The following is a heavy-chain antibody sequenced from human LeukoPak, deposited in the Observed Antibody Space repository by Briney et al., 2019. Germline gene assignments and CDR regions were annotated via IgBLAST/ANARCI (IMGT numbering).Heavy chain of an antibody. CDR3: ARGGYSYGGVDY. D-gene: IGHD5-18*01. CDR1: GYTFTSYD. V-gene: IGHV1-8*01. CDR2: MNPNSGNT. Sequence: ASVKVSCKASGYTFTSYDIKWVRQATGQGLEWMGWMNPNSGNTGYAQKFQGRVTMTRNTSISTAYMELSSLRSEDTAVYYCARGGYSYGGVDYWGQGTLVTVSS. J-gene: IGHJ4*02.